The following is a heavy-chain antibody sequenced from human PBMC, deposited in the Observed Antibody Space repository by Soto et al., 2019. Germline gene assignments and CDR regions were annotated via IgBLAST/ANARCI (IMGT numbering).Heavy chain of an antibody. CDR3: AREGGESSDGLYYFDS. J-gene: IGHJ4*02. CDR2: IYYSGNT. Sequence: SETLSLTCTVSGGSTSSDNYWSWIRQPPGKDLEWIGHIYYSGNTDYNPSLKSRLAISIDTSKNQFSLKLSSVTAADTAVYFCAREGGESSDGLYYFDSWGQGSLVTVSS. D-gene: IGHD3-16*01. V-gene: IGHV4-30-4*01. CDR1: GGSTSSDNY.